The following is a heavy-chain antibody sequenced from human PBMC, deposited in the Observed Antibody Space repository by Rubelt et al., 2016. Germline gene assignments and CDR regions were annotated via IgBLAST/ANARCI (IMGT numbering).Heavy chain of an antibody. CDR1: GYSFTTYW. Sequence: EMQLVQSGAEVKKPGESLKISCEGSGYSFTTYWIAWVRQMPGKGLEWMGIIYPGDSDTRYNPSFQGQGTISAEESISTAYLQWSSLKASDIAMYYCARSGGDYYFDYWGQGTLVTVSS. CDR3: ARSGGDYYFDY. D-gene: IGHD2-21*02. V-gene: IGHV5-51*01. J-gene: IGHJ4*02. CDR2: IYPGDSDT.